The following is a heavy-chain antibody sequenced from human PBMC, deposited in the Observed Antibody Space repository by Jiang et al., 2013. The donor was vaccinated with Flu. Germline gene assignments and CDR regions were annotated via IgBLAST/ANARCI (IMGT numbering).Heavy chain of an antibody. CDR3: ASPFPYSNLTSYYYYGMDV. D-gene: IGHD4-11*01. V-gene: IGHV4-39*01. Sequence: GLVKPSETLSLTCTVSGGSISSSSYYWGWIRQPPGKGLEWIGSIYYSGSTYYNPSLKSRVTISVDTSKNQFSLKLSSVTAADTAVYYCASPFPYSNLTSYYYYGMDVWGQGTTVTVSS. J-gene: IGHJ6*02. CDR1: GGSISSSSYY. CDR2: IYYSGST.